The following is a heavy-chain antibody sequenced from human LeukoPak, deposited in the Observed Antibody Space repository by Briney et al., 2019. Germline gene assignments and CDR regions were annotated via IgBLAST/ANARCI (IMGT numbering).Heavy chain of an antibody. D-gene: IGHD4-23*01. J-gene: IGHJ4*02. CDR2: ISSSSSHI. V-gene: IGHV3-21*01. CDR3: VRGATAVTRHLDY. Sequence: PGGSLRLSCAASGFTFDDYGMSWVRQAPGKGLEWVSIISSSSSHIFDADSVKGRFAISRDNAKNSLYLQMNSLRPEDTAVYYCVRGATAVTRHLDYWGQGTLVTVSS. CDR1: GFTFDDYG.